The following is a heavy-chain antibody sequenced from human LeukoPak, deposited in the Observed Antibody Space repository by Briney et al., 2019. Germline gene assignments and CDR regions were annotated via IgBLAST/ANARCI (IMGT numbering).Heavy chain of an antibody. V-gene: IGHV4-59*11. D-gene: IGHD3-3*01. CDR2: IYYSGST. CDR1: GGSISIHY. Sequence: SETLSLTCTVSGGSISIHYWSWIRQPPGKGLEWMGYIYYSGSTNYNPSLKSRVTISVDTSKNQFSLKLSSVTAADTAVYYCARGFTYYDFWSGAALFDYWGQGTLVTVSS. CDR3: ARGFTYYDFWSGAALFDY. J-gene: IGHJ4*02.